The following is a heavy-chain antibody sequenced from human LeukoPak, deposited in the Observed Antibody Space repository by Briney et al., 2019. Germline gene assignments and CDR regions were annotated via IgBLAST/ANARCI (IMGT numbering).Heavy chain of an antibody. CDR3: ARASWLLGYAY. D-gene: IGHD5-18*01. V-gene: IGHV4-34*01. CDR2: INHSGSI. Sequence: SETLSLTCAVYGGSFSGYYWSWIRQPPGKGLEWIGEINHSGSINYNPSLKSRVTISVDTSKNQFSLKLSSVTAADTAVYYCARASWLLGYAYWGQGTLVTVSS. CDR1: GGSFSGYY. J-gene: IGHJ4*02.